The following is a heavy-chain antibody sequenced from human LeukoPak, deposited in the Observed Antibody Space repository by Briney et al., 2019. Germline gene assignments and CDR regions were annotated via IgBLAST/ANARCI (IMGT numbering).Heavy chain of an antibody. CDR1: GLSFSDYY. CDR2: INHSGST. D-gene: IGHD6-13*01. CDR3: ARYTSSWYRGYFDY. J-gene: IGHJ4*02. Sequence: SETLSLTCGVYGLSFSDYYWSWIRQPPGKGLEWIGEINHSGSTNYNPSLKSRVTISVDTSKNQFSLNLSSVIAADTAVYYCARYTSSWYRGYFDYWGQGTLVTVSS. V-gene: IGHV4-34*01.